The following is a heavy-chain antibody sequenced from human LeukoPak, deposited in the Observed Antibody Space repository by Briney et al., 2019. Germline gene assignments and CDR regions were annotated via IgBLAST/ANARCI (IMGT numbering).Heavy chain of an antibody. Sequence: GRSLRLSCAASGFTFSSYAMHWVRQAPGKGLEWVAVISYDGSNKYYADSVKGRFTISRDNSKNTLYLQMNSLRAEDTAVYYCARGGYCSGSSCYSRYLFDYWGQGTLVTVSS. V-gene: IGHV3-30-3*01. CDR1: GFTFSSYA. J-gene: IGHJ4*02. D-gene: IGHD2-15*01. CDR3: ARGGYCSGSSCYSRYLFDY. CDR2: ISYDGSNK.